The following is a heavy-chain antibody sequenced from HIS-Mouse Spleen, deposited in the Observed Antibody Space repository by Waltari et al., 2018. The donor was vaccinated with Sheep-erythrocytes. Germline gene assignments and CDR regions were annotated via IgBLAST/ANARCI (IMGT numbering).Heavy chain of an antibody. CDR3: AHRQSAAAGTFDGFDP. CDR1: GFSLSTSGVG. J-gene: IGHJ5*02. V-gene: IGHV2-5*01. D-gene: IGHD6-13*01. Sequence: QITLKESGPTLVKPTQTLTLTCTFSGFSLSTSGVGVGWIRQPPGKDLEWLALIYSTDDKRYSPSLKSRLTITTDTAKNQVVLTMTNMDPVDTATYYCAHRQSAAAGTFDGFDPWGQGTLVTVSS. CDR2: IYSTDDK.